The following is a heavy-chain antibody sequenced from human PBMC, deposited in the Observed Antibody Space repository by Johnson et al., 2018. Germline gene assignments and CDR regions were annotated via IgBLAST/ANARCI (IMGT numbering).Heavy chain of an antibody. CDR3: ARDVSGTTLGWFDS. Sequence: QVQLVESGAEVKKPGSSVKVSCKASGGTFSRYAISWVRQAPGQGLEWMGGIIPLFGTPNYAQRFQGRLTITADESTTTAYMELSSLRSEETSLYYCARDVSGTTLGWFDSWGQGTLVTVSS. V-gene: IGHV1-69*01. CDR2: IIPLFGTP. CDR1: GGTFSRYA. J-gene: IGHJ5*01. D-gene: IGHD1-20*01.